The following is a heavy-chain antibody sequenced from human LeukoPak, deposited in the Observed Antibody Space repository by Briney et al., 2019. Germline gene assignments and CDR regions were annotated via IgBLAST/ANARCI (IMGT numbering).Heavy chain of an antibody. V-gene: IGHV3-23*01. CDR2: ISGSGGST. CDR1: EFTFSSYA. J-gene: IGHJ4*02. CDR3: AKDRDHDQYYFDY. Sequence: GGSLRLSCAASEFTFSSYAMSWVRQAPGQGLEWVSAISGSGGSTYYADSVEGRFTISRDNSRNTLYLHMSSLRAEDTAVYYCAKDRDHDQYYFDYWGQGTLVTVSS.